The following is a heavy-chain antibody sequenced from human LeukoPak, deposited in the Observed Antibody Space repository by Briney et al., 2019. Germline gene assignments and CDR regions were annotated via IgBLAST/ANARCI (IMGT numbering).Heavy chain of an antibody. CDR2: INPSGGST. D-gene: IGHD3-10*01. V-gene: IGHV1-46*01. J-gene: IGHJ6*03. CDR3: ARDMSGAVGNCYYYMDV. Sequence: ASVKVSCKASGYTFTSYYMHWVRQAPGQGLEWMGIINPSGGSTSYAQKFQGRVTMTRDTSTSTVYMELSSLRSEDTAVYYCARDMSGAVGNCYYYMDVWGKGTTVTVSS. CDR1: GYTFTSYY.